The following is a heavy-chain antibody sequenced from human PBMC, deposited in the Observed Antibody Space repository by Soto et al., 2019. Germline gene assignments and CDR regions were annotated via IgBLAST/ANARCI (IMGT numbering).Heavy chain of an antibody. CDR3: AKVRRFVQQWRYTIPGRNAKNWFDP. D-gene: IGHD6-19*01. V-gene: IGHV1-8*01. CDR1: GYTFTSYD. CDR2: MNPNSGNT. Sequence: GASVKVSCKASGYTFTSYDINWVRQATGQGLEWMGWMNPNSGNTGYAQKFQGRVTMTRNTSISTAYMELSSLRSEDTAVYYCAKVRRFVQQWRYTIPGRNAKNWFDPWGQGTLVTVSS. J-gene: IGHJ5*02.